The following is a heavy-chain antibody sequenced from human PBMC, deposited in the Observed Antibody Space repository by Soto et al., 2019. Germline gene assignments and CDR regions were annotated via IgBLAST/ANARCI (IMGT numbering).Heavy chain of an antibody. D-gene: IGHD3-10*02. Sequence: ASVKVSCKASGYTFTSYYLHWVRQAPGQGLEWVGIINPSGGSSRYAQKFQGRVTMTRDTSSSTVYMDLSSLRSEDTAVYYCAKDQLYIRGVIHSWFDPWGQGTLVTVSS. CDR1: GYTFTSYY. V-gene: IGHV1-46*01. CDR3: AKDQLYIRGVIHSWFDP. J-gene: IGHJ5*02. CDR2: INPSGGSS.